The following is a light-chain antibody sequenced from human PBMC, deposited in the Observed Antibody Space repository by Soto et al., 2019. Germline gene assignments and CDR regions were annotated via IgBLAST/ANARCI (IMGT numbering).Light chain of an antibody. CDR2: EVT. V-gene: IGLV2-14*01. CDR1: GSDVGGYDY. Sequence: QSALTQPASVSGSPGQSITISCTGAGSDVGGYDYASWYQHHPGKAPKVMIYEVTNRPSGVSNRSSGSKSGNTASLTISGLLAEDEADYYCSSYTSSSTYVFGTGTKVTVL. CDR3: SSYTSSSTYV. J-gene: IGLJ1*01.